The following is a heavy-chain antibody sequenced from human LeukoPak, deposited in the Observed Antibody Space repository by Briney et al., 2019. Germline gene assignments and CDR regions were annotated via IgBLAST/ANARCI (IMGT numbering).Heavy chain of an antibody. D-gene: IGHD6-19*01. CDR1: GGSISRYY. V-gene: IGHV4-59*01. CDR2: IYYTGST. J-gene: IGHJ4*02. Sequence: ETPCVTCTVSGGSISRYYWSWIRQPPGKGLEWIGYIYYTGSTNYNPSLKSRVTISVDTSKNQFSLKLTSVTAADTAVYYCARDRWLGYWGQGTLDTVSS. CDR3: ARDRWLGY.